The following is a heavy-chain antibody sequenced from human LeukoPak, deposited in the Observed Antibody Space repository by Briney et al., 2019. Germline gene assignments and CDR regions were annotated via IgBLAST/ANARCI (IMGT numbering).Heavy chain of an antibody. CDR1: GYTFTGYF. V-gene: IGHV1-2*02. J-gene: IGHJ3*02. D-gene: IGHD4-23*01. CDR3: TRDWGHAGGNFHYDAFDI. Sequence: GASVKVSCKASGYTFTGYFLHWVRQAPGQGLEWMGWIKPNSGDTKYAEKFQGRVTMTRDTSTSTAYMELSRLISDDTAVYYCTRDWGHAGGNFHYDAFDIWGQGTMVTVSS. CDR2: IKPNSGDT.